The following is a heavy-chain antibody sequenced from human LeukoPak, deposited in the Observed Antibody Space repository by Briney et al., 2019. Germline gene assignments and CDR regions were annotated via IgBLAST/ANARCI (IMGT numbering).Heavy chain of an antibody. D-gene: IGHD1-14*01. Sequence: GGSLRLSCAASGFTFSSYSMNWVRQAPGKGLEWVSSISSSSSYIYYADSVKGRFTISRDNSKNTLYLQMNSLRAEDTAVYYCAKGYLGIDYWGQGTLVTVSS. CDR2: ISSSSSYI. CDR3: AKGYLGIDY. CDR1: GFTFSSYS. J-gene: IGHJ4*02. V-gene: IGHV3-21*01.